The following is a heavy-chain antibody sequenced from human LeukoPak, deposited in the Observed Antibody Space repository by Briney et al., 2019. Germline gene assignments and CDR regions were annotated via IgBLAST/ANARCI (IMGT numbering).Heavy chain of an antibody. J-gene: IGHJ3*02. Sequence: GGSLRLSFSASGFTFSSSAMSWVRQAPGRGLELVSAISGSAASTYYADSVKGRFTISSDNSKNTLYLQMNSLRAEDTAAYYCAKAGAEEKTYYYDSSGYSDAFDIWGQGTMVTVSS. CDR2: ISGSAAST. V-gene: IGHV3-23*01. D-gene: IGHD3-22*01. CDR1: GFTFSSSA. CDR3: AKAGAEEKTYYYDSSGYSDAFDI.